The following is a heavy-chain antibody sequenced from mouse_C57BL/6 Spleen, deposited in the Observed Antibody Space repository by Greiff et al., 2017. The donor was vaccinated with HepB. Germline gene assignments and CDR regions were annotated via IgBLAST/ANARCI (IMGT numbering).Heavy chain of an antibody. Sequence: VQLQQSGAELARPGASVKLSCKASGYTFTSYGISWVKQRTGQGLEWIGEIYPRSGNTYYNEKFKGKATLTADKSSSTAYMELRSLTSEDSAVYFCARSGTGVWFAYGGQGTLVTVSA. CDR3: ARSGTGVWFAY. CDR1: GYTFTSYG. V-gene: IGHV1-81*01. D-gene: IGHD4-1*01. J-gene: IGHJ3*01. CDR2: IYPRSGNT.